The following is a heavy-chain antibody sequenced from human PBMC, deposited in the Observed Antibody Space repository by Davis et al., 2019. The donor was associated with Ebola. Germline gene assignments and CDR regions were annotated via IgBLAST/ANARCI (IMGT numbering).Heavy chain of an antibody. CDR1: GFIFSSHW. J-gene: IGHJ3*02. D-gene: IGHD2-15*01. V-gene: IGHV3-7*01. Sequence: GGSLRLSCAASGFIFSSHWMSWVRQAPGKGLEWVANIKQDGGEKYYVDSVKGRFTISRDNAKNSLFLQMNSLRAEDTAVYYCAAADIVVVVDGTSYPHAFDTWGQGTVVTVSS. CDR3: AAADIVVVVDGTSYPHAFDT. CDR2: IKQDGGEK.